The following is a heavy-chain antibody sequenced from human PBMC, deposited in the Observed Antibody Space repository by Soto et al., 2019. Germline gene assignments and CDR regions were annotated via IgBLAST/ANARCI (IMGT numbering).Heavy chain of an antibody. CDR1: RFTFSSYG. V-gene: IGHV3-33*01. D-gene: IGHD6-13*01. CDR3: ARGCSYSSSWGHAFDI. CDR2: IWYDGSDK. Sequence: QVQLVESGGGVVQPGRSLRLSCAASRFTFSSYGMHWVRQAPGKGLEWVALIWYDGSDKFYADSVKGRFTISRDNSKNTLYLQMNSLRAEDTAVYYCARGCSYSSSWGHAFDIWGQGTMVTVSS. J-gene: IGHJ3*02.